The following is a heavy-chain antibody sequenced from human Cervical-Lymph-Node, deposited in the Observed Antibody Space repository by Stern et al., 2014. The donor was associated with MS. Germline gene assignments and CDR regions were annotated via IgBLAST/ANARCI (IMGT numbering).Heavy chain of an antibody. CDR1: GYTFTSDD. CDR3: TKAWDS. V-gene: IGHV1-8*01. Sequence: VQLVESGAEVKKPGASVKVSCKTSGYTFTSDDINWGRQASGQWLEWMVWMNPDSGDTGYAQKFQGRLTITRDTSISTAYMELTTLRSEDTAVYYCTKAWDSWGQGTLVTVSS. CDR2: MNPDSGDT. J-gene: IGHJ4*02.